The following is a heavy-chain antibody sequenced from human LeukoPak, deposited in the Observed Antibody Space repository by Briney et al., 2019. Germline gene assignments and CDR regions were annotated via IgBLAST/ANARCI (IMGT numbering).Heavy chain of an antibody. CDR2: IWYDGSNK. Sequence: GRSLRLFCAASGFTFSSYGMHWVRQAPGKGLEWVAVIWYDGSNKYYADSVKGRFTISRDNAKNSLYLQMNSLRVEDTAVYFCTVDTDYFEGLGFPRPALNDYWGQGTLVTVSS. CDR3: TVDTDYFEGLGFPRPALNDY. D-gene: IGHD3-22*01. CDR1: GFTFSSYG. V-gene: IGHV3-33*03. J-gene: IGHJ4*02.